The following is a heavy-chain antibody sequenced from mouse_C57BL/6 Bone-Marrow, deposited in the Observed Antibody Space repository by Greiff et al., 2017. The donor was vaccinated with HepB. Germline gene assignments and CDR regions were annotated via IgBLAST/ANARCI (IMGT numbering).Heavy chain of an antibody. CDR3: ARRMKDNYDGSSPPWFAY. V-gene: IGHV1-81*01. Sequence: VQLQQSGAELARPGASVKLSCKASGYTFTSYGISWVKQRTGQGLEWIGEIYPRSGNTYYNEKFKGKATLTADKSSSTAYMELRSLTSEDSAVYFCARRMKDNYDGSSPPWFAYWGQGTLVTVSA. J-gene: IGHJ3*01. CDR2: IYPRSGNT. CDR1: GYTFTSYG. D-gene: IGHD1-1*01.